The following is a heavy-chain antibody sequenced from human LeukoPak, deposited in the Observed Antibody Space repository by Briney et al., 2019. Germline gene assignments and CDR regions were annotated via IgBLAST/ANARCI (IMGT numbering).Heavy chain of an antibody. CDR3: ARGWRGVIMYYYYYGMDV. CDR2: INHSGST. Sequence: SETLFLTCAVYGGSFSGYYWSWIRQPPGKGLEWIGEINHSGSTNYNPSLKSRVTISVDTSKNQFSLKLSSVTAADTAVYYCARGWRGVIMYYYYYGMDVWGQGTTVTVSS. D-gene: IGHD3-10*01. CDR1: GGSFSGYY. V-gene: IGHV4-34*01. J-gene: IGHJ6*02.